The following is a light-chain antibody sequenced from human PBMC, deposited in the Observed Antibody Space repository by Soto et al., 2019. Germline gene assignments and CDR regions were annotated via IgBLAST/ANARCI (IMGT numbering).Light chain of an antibody. Sequence: EIVMTQSPATLSVSPGERVTLSCRASQSVSRNLAWYQQKPGQAPMLLIYDASKRAAGIPARFSGSGSGTEFTLTISSLQSEDFAVYYCQKYNNWPPWTFGQGTKVEIK. CDR2: DAS. V-gene: IGKV3-15*01. CDR1: QSVSRN. CDR3: QKYNNWPPWT. J-gene: IGKJ1*01.